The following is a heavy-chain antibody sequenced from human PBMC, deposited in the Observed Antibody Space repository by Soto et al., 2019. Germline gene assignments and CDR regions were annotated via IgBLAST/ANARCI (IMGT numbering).Heavy chain of an antibody. V-gene: IGHV2-5*02. Sequence: QITLKESGPTLVKPTQTLTLTCTFSGFSLSTSGVGVGWIRQPPGKALEWLALIYWDDDKRYSPSLKSRLTITKDTSKNHVVLTMTNMDPVDTATYYCAHSSNLYYHGSGSYSGFFDPWGQGTLVTVSS. J-gene: IGHJ5*02. CDR1: GFSLSTSGVG. D-gene: IGHD3-10*01. CDR2: IYWDDDK. CDR3: AHSSNLYYHGSGSYSGFFDP.